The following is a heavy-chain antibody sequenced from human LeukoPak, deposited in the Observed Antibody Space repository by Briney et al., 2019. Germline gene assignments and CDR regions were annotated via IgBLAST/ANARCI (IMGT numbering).Heavy chain of an antibody. CDR1: GFTVSSNY. CDR2: IYSGGST. V-gene: IGHV3-53*01. D-gene: IGHD3-10*01. J-gene: IGHJ3*02. CDR3: ARRFLLGAFDI. Sequence: GGSLRLSCAASGFTVSSNYMSWVRQAPGKGLEWVSVIYSGGSTYYADPVKGRFTISRDNSKNTLYLQMNSLRAEDTVVYYCARRFLLGAFDIWGQGTMVTVSS.